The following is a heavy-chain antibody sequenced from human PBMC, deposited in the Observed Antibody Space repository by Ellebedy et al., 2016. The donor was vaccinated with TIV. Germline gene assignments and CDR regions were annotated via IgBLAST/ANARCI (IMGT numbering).Heavy chain of an antibody. D-gene: IGHD4-11*01. CDR2: ISSNGGST. V-gene: IGHV3-64*01. CDR3: ARDGTVTTPTYFDY. J-gene: IGHJ4*02. CDR1: GFTFSSYA. Sequence: GGSLRLSCAASGFTFSSYAMHWVRQAPGKGLEYVSTISSNGGSTYYANSVKGRFTISRDNSKNTLYLQMNSLRVEDTAVYYCARDGTVTTPTYFDYWGQGTLVTVSS.